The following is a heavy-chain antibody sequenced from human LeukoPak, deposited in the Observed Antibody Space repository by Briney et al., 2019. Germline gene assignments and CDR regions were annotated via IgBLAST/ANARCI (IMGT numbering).Heavy chain of an antibody. CDR1: GFTFSSYW. CDR2: IKSDGSNT. V-gene: IGHV3-74*01. CDR3: ARTPMERGIAVAGTDY. J-gene: IGHJ4*02. D-gene: IGHD6-19*01. Sequence: GGSLRLSCAASGFTFSSYWMHWVRQAPGKGLVWVSRIKSDGSNTNYADSVKGRFTISRDNAKNTLHLQMNSLRAEDTAVYYCARTPMERGIAVAGTDYWGQGTLVTVSS.